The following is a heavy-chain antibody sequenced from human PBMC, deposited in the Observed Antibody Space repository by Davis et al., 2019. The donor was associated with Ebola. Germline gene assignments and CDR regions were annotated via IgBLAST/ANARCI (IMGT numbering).Heavy chain of an antibody. CDR2: THSRGST. CDR1: GEPFSGYH. J-gene: IGHJ4*02. D-gene: IGHD3-16*02. V-gene: IGHV4-34*01. Sequence: PSETLSLTCAVYGEPFSGYHWSWIRQPPGKGLEWIGETHSRGSTNYNPSFKSRVTISVDTSKNQFSLKLSPVTAADTAVYYCARAHSFPMGWGQGTLVTVSS. CDR3: ARAHSFPMG.